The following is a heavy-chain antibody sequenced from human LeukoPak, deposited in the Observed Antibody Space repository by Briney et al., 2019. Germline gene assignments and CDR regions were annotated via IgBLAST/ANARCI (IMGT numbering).Heavy chain of an antibody. CDR2: SYDTWGR. V-gene: IGHV4-4*07. D-gene: IGHD1-26*01. Sequence: PSETLSLTCTVSDVSFVDNYFCTWIRQPAGRGLEWIGRSYDTWGRDKNPTLRGRVDISVDTSKNQFSLKLSSVTAADTAVYYCARDSGSYLFFDYWGQGTLVTVSS. CDR3: ARDSGSYLFFDY. J-gene: IGHJ4*02. CDR1: DVSFVDNYF.